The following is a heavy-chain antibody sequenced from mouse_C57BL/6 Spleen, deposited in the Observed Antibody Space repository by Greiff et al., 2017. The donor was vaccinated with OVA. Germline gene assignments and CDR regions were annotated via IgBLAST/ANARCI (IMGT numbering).Heavy chain of an antibody. J-gene: IGHJ3*01. Sequence: EVQGVESGGDLVKPGGSLKLSCAASGFTFSSYGMSWVRQTPDKRLEWVATISSGGSYTYYPDSVKGRFTISRDNAKNTLYLQMSSLKSEDTAMYYCARHAGSGYWVAYWGQGTLVTVSA. D-gene: IGHD1-1*01. CDR3: ARHAGSGYWVAY. CDR2: ISSGGSYT. CDR1: GFTFSSYG. V-gene: IGHV5-6*01.